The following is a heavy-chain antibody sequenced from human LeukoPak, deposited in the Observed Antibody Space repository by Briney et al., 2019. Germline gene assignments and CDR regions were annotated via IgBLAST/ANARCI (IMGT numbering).Heavy chain of an antibody. Sequence: GGSLRLSCAASALSLSIAWMHCVRQAPGKGLVWVSRLGPDETYTNYADSVKGRFTLSRDTANNKLYLQLSSLSAAGTVISHCSRDTYHGGGDGSPILATWGQGTLVSVSS. V-gene: IGHV3-74*01. J-gene: IGHJ5*02. D-gene: IGHD4-17*01. CDR2: LGPDETYT. CDR3: SRDTYHGGGDGSPILAT. CDR1: ALSLSIAW.